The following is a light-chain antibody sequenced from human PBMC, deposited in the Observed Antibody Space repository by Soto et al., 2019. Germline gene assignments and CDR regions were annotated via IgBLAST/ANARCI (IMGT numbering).Light chain of an antibody. J-gene: IGKJ4*01. CDR1: QSVSRY. Sequence: EIVLTLSPATLSLSPGERATLSCKASQSVSRYLAWYQQKPGQAPRLLIYDASNRATGIPARFSGSGSGTDFTLTISSLAPEDFAVYYCQQRSDWPSTFGGGTKVQIK. CDR2: DAS. V-gene: IGKV3-11*01. CDR3: QQRSDWPST.